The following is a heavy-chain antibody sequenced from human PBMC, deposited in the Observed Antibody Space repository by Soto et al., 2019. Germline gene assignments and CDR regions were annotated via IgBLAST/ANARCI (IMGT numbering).Heavy chain of an antibody. J-gene: IGHJ4*02. CDR1: DFTFSNVW. CDR2: IKSKTDDGTT. Sequence: EVQLVESGGGLVKPGGSLRLSCAASDFTFSNVWMNWVRQAPGNGLVWVGRIKSKTDDGTTDYAAPVKGRCTISRDDSKSKLYLQMPNPNTEETAVYHCTPLPLKYRSGWYEFSDWGQGNMVTVSS. CDR3: TPLPLKYRSGWYEFSD. V-gene: IGHV3-15*07. D-gene: IGHD6-19*01.